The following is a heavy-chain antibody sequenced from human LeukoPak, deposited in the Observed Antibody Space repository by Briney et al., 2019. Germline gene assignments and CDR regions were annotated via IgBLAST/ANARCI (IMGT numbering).Heavy chain of an antibody. CDR1: GFTFSNYA. D-gene: IGHD5-18*01. Sequence: GGSLRLSCAASGFTFSNYAMTWVRQAPGRGLVWVSRINSDGGSTTYADSVKGRFTISRDNARNTLSLQMNSLRAEDTAVYYCAVGYKYGQLFDYWGQGALVTVSS. CDR2: INSDGGST. V-gene: IGHV3-74*03. J-gene: IGHJ4*02. CDR3: AVGYKYGQLFDY.